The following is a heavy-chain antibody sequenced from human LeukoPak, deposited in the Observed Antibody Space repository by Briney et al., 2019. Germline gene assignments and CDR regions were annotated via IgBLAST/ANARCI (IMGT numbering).Heavy chain of an antibody. CDR3: ARVKVATTQGAGSYYMDV. J-gene: IGHJ6*03. D-gene: IGHD5-12*01. V-gene: IGHV1-2*02. CDR1: GYTFTGGN. Sequence: ASVKVTCKASGYTFTGGNMCWVREGHGQGLGWMGWINTNSGGTNYAQKVQGKVTMTRDTSISTAYMELSRLRSDDTAVYYCARVKVATTQGAGSYYMDVWGKGTTVTVSS. CDR2: INTNSGGT.